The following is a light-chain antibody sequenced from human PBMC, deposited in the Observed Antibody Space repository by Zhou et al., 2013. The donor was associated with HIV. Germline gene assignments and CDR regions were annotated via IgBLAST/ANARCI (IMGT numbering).Light chain of an antibody. Sequence: DIQLTQSPSSLSASVGDRVTIACRASQTISTFLNWYQKKPGKAPELLIYGASNLQSGVPSRFSGSGSGTDFTLTINGLQPEDFASYFCQQYSTYPLTFGGGTKVE. CDR2: GAS. V-gene: IGKV1-39*01. CDR1: QTISTF. J-gene: IGKJ4*01. CDR3: QQYSTYPLT.